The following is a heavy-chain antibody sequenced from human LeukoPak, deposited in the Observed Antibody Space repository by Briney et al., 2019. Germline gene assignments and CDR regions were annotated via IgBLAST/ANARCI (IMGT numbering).Heavy chain of an antibody. D-gene: IGHD3-16*02. J-gene: IGHJ6*03. CDR2: IWYGGSNK. V-gene: IGHV3-30*18. CDR1: GFTFSSYG. Sequence: GRSLRLSCAASGFTFSSYGMHWVRQAPGKGLEWVAVIWYGGSNKYYAGSVKGRFTISRDNSKNTLYPQMNSLRAEDTAVYYCAKDFRRIGAMDVWGKGTTVTVSS. CDR3: AKDFRRIGAMDV.